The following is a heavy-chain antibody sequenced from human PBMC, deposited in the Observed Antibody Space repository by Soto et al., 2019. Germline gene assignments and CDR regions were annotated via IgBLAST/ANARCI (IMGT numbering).Heavy chain of an antibody. CDR3: AEVPTEDHDHYYYVAV. Sequence: EVQLLESGGGLVQPGGSLRLSCTASGFTFSSYAMSWVRQAPGKGLEWVSAISGSGGSTYYAGSVKGRFTISRDNSKKTLYLQMNSLRAEDTAVYYCAEVPTEDHDHYYYVAVGGKGGTVTVSS. CDR2: ISGSGGST. J-gene: IGHJ6*03. V-gene: IGHV3-23*01. D-gene: IGHD4-17*01. CDR1: GFTFSSYA.